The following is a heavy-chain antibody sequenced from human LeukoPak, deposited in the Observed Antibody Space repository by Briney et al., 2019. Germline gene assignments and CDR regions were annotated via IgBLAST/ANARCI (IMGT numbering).Heavy chain of an antibody. Sequence: SETLSLTCAVYGGSFSGYYWSWIRQPPGKGLEWIGEINHSGSTNYNPSLKSRVTISVDTSKNQFSLKLSSVTAADTAVYYCASSLGGYSYGYPLGYWGQGTLVTVSS. J-gene: IGHJ4*02. CDR1: GGSFSGYY. CDR3: ASSLGGYSYGYPLGY. D-gene: IGHD5-18*01. CDR2: INHSGST. V-gene: IGHV4-34*01.